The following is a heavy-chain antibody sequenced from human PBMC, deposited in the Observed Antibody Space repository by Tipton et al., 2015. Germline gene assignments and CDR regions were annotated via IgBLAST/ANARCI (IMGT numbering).Heavy chain of an antibody. CDR1: GGSIRSGGHY. J-gene: IGHJ3*02. D-gene: IGHD2-21*01. V-gene: IGHV4-31*03. Sequence: TLSLTCTVSGGSIRSGGHYWSWIRQHPGKGLEWIGYIHYSGRSYHNPSLKSRVTISVDTSKNQFSLNLSSVSAADTAVYYCARLAVIQDVSDIWGQGTMVTVSS. CDR3: ARLAVIQDVSDI. CDR2: IHYSGRS.